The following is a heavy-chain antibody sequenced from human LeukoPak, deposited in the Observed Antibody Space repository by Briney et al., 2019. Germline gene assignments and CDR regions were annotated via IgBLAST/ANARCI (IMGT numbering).Heavy chain of an antibody. D-gene: IGHD6-6*01. Sequence: PPETLSLTCSVSGDAISGRTYYCTWIRHHPEKGLEWIGYIWNTVNTNYHPSLKSRVTISVDTSKNQFSLKLTSGTLGDTATCYCASDVSSAFPNRFDPWGQGMLVIVSS. V-gene: IGHV4-31*03. J-gene: IGHJ5*02. CDR3: ASDVSSAFPNRFDP. CDR2: IWNTVNT. CDR1: GDAISGRTYY.